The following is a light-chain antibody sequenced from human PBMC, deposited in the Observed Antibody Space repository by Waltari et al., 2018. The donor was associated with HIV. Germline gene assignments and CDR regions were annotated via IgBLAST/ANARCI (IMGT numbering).Light chain of an antibody. CDR1: VSLVHRDGYTF. J-gene: IGKJ2*01. CDR3: MQGSHWPYT. Sequence: DIVMTQSPLYLPVTLGQPAAISCRSRVSLVHRDGYTFFNWFHQSPGQPTRLLIYKVFLRDSGVPDRISGSGSATEFTLKISRVEAEDVGIYYCMQGSHWPYTFGQGTKLEI. CDR2: KVF. V-gene: IGKV2-30*02.